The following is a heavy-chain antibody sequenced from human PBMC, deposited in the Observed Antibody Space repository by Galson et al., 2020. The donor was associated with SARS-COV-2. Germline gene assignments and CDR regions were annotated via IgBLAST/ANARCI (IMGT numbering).Heavy chain of an antibody. CDR3: ARGRIASRRRNFYLGRDV. CDR1: GGSISESN. V-gene: IGHV4-4*09. Sequence: ETSETLSLTCTVPGGSISESNWTWIRQSPGKGLEWIGYIYDAGSITYNPSLKSRVTLSVDASKKQFSLKLISVTAADTALDYGARGRIASRRRNFYLGRDVWGQGSTVSVSS. J-gene: IGHJ6*02. D-gene: IGHD6-13*01. CDR2: IYDAGSI.